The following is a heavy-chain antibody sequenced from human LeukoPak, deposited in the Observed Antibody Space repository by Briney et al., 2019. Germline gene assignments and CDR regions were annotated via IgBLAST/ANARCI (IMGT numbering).Heavy chain of an antibody. CDR1: GFTFSSYS. V-gene: IGHV3-21*01. CDR2: ISSSSSYI. J-gene: IGHJ2*01. Sequence: PGGSLRLSCAASGFTFSSYSMNWVRQAPGKGLEWVSSISSSSSYIYYADSVKGRFTISRDNAKNSLYLQMNSLRAEDTAVYYCARESGDRTVTAPLLYWYFDLWGRGTLVTVSS. CDR3: ARESGDRTVTAPLLYWYFDL. D-gene: IGHD4-17*01.